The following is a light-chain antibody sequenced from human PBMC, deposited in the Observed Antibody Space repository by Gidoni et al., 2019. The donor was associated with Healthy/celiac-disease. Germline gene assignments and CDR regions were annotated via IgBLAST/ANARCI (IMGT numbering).Light chain of an antibody. J-gene: IGKJ3*01. CDR1: QSVSSS. CDR3: QQRSNWPPIFT. V-gene: IGKV3-11*01. CDR2: DAS. Sequence: EIVLTQSPATLSLSPVERATLSCMASQSVSSSLAWYQQKPGQAPRLLIYDASTRATGIPARFSGSGSGTDFTLTISSLEPEDFAVYYCQQRSNWPPIFTFXPXTKVDIK.